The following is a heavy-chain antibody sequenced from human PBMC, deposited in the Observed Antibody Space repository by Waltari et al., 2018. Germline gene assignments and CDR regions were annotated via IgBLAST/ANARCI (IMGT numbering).Heavy chain of an antibody. J-gene: IGHJ4*02. CDR2: INHSGST. Sequence: QVQLQQWGAGLLKPSETLSLTCAVYGGSFSGYYWSWIRQPPGKGLEWIGEINHSGSTNYNPSRKSRVTISVDTSKNQFSLKLSSVTAADTAVYYCARPGTTTVTSQGRYFDYWGQGTLVTVSS. CDR3: ARPGTTTVTSQGRYFDY. D-gene: IGHD4-17*01. CDR1: GGSFSGYY. V-gene: IGHV4-34*01.